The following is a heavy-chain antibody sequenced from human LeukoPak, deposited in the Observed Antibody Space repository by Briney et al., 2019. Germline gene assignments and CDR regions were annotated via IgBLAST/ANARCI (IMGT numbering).Heavy chain of an antibody. CDR3: ARGVGGWYFDY. V-gene: IGHV4-59*01. CDR2: IPYSGST. CDR1: GGSISSYY. J-gene: IGHJ4*02. Sequence: PSETLSLTCTVSGGSISSYYWSWIRQSPGKGLEWIGYIPYSGSTDYNPSLKSRVTISVDTSKNQFSLKLSSVTAADTAVYYCARGVGGWYFDYWGQGTLVTVSS. D-gene: IGHD6-19*01.